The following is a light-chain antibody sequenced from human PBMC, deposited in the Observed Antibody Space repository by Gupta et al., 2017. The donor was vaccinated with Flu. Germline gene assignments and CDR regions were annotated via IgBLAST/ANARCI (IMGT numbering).Light chain of an antibody. J-gene: IGKJ1*01. CDR2: QVS. Sequence: DVVMTQSPLSLPVTLGQPASISCRSSQSLVYSDGNTYLHWFQQRPGQSPRRLIYQVSHRESGVPDRFSGSGSGTDFILNISRVEAEDVGVYYCMQGSRWPWAFGQGTKVEIK. V-gene: IGKV2-30*01. CDR1: QSLVYSDGNTY. CDR3: MQGSRWPWA.